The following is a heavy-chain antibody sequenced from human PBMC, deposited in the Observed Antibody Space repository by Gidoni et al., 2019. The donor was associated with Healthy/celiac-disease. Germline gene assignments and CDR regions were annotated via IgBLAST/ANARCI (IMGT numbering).Heavy chain of an antibody. CDR1: GFTFSSYA. CDR2: ISGSGGST. CDR3: AKRLGAVAGLCDY. Sequence: EVQLVASGGGLVQPVGSLSLSCSASGFTFSSYAMSWVRQAPGKGLEWVSAISGSGGSTYYADSVKGRFTISRDNSKNTLYLQMNSLRAEDTAVYYCAKRLGAVAGLCDYWGQGTLVTVSS. D-gene: IGHD6-19*01. V-gene: IGHV3-23*04. J-gene: IGHJ4*02.